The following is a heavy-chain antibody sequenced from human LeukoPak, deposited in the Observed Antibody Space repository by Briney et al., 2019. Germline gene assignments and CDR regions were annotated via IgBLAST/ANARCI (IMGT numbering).Heavy chain of an antibody. J-gene: IGHJ4*02. D-gene: IGHD3-22*01. CDR2: IYYSGST. CDR3: ARDQGGYDSSGYLGY. CDR1: GGSISSGDYY. V-gene: IGHV4-30-4*08. Sequence: SETLSLTCTVSGGSISSGDYYWSWIRQPPGTGLERIGYIYYSGSTYYNPSLKSRVTISVDTSKNQFSLKLSSVTAADTAVYYCARDQGGYDSSGYLGYWGQGTLVTVSS.